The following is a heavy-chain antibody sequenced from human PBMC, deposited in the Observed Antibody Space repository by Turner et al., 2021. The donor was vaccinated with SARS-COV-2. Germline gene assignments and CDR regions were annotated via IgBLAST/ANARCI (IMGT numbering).Heavy chain of an antibody. Sequence: VQLGESGGGLVKPGGSLRTSGAGSGFTFSDYFMSWIRQAPGKWLEWFSYISSSTIYTNYADSVKGRFTISRDNAKNSLYLQMNSLIAEDTAVYYCARPKFPYYYYGMDVWGQGTTVTVSS. D-gene: IGHD2-21*01. CDR1: GFTFSDYF. V-gene: IGHV3-11*06. CDR2: ISSSTIYT. J-gene: IGHJ6*02. CDR3: ARPKFPYYYYGMDV.